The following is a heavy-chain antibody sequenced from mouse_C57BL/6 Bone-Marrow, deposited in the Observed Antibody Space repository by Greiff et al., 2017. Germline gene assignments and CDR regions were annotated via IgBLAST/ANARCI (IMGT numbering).Heavy chain of an antibody. D-gene: IGHD1-1*01. Sequence: VKLQESGPELVKPGASVKISCKASGYTFTDYYINWVKQRPGQGLEWIGWIFPGSGSTYYNEKFKGKATLTVDKSSSTAYMLLSSLTSEDSAVYFCARTFYYGSSSAWFAYWGQETLVTVSA. V-gene: IGHV1-75*01. CDR1: GYTFTDYY. CDR3: ARTFYYGSSSAWFAY. CDR2: IFPGSGST. J-gene: IGHJ3*01.